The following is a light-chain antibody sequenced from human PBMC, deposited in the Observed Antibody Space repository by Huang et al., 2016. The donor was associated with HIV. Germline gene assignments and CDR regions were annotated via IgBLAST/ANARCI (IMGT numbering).Light chain of an antibody. V-gene: IGKV3-11*01. CDR3: QQRSNWPTLT. J-gene: IGKJ4*01. CDR1: QSVGSY. Sequence: EIVLTQSPATLSLSPGERATLSCRASQSVGSYLSWYQKRPGQAPRLLIYDASNRATGIPARFSGTGSGTDFTLTISRLEPEDFAVYYCQQRSNWPTLTIGGGTKVEIK. CDR2: DAS.